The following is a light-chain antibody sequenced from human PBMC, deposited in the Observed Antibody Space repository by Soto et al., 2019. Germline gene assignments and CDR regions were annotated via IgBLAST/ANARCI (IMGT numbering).Light chain of an antibody. J-gene: IGKJ2*01. Sequence: EIVLTQSPGTLSLSPGERATLSCRASQSVNIGYLAWYQQKPGQAPGLLLYGASSRATGIPDRFSGSGSGTDFTLTISRLEPEDFAVYYCQQLGSSPYTFGQGTNLEIK. CDR3: QQLGSSPYT. CDR2: GAS. V-gene: IGKV3-20*01. CDR1: QSVNIGY.